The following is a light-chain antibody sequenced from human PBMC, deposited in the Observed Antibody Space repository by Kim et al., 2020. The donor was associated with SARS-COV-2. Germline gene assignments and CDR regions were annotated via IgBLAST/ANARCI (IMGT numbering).Light chain of an antibody. Sequence: SPGERPTLSCRASQSVSSYLAWYQQKPGQAPRLLIYDASNRATGIPARFSGSGSGTDFTLTISSLEPEDFAVYYCQQRSNWPGTFGQGTKLEIK. CDR2: DAS. V-gene: IGKV3-11*01. CDR3: QQRSNWPGT. J-gene: IGKJ2*01. CDR1: QSVSSY.